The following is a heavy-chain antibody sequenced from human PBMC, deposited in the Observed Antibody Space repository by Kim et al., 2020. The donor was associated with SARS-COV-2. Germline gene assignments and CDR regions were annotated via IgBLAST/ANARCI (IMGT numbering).Heavy chain of an antibody. V-gene: IGHV3-7*01. CDR1: GFTFSSYW. Sequence: GGSLRLSCAASGFTFSSYWMSWVRQAPGKGLEWVANIKQDGSEKYYVDSVKGRFTISRDNAKNSLYLQMNSLRAEDTAVYYCARDYQLLLGYYYYGMDVWGQGTTVTVSS. CDR3: ARDYQLLLGYYYYGMDV. D-gene: IGHD2-2*01. J-gene: IGHJ6*02. CDR2: IKQDGSEK.